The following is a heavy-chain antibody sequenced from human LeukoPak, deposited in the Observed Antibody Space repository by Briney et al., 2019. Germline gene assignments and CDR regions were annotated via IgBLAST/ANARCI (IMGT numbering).Heavy chain of an antibody. Sequence: PSQTLPLICTVSGGSISSGDYYWCWLHQPPGKGLEWIGYIYYSGSTYYNPSLKSRVTISVDTSKNQFSLKLSSVTAADTAVYYCARDGRDVTAFDNWGQGTMVTVSS. V-gene: IGHV4-30-4*01. CDR2: IYYSGST. D-gene: IGHD2-21*02. J-gene: IGHJ3*02. CDR3: ARDGRDVTAFDN. CDR1: GGSISSGDYY.